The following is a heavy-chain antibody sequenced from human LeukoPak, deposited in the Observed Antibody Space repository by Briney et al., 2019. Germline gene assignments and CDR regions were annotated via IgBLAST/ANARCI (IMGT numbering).Heavy chain of an antibody. V-gene: IGHV4-59*01. Sequence: SETLSLTCTVPGGSISSYYWSWIRQPPGKGLEWSGYIYYSGSTNYNPSLKSRVTISVDPSKNQFSLKLSSVTAADTAVYYCARIPVIVGATDYYYYYGMDVWGQGTTVTVSS. CDR1: GGSISSYY. J-gene: IGHJ6*02. CDR3: ARIPVIVGATDYYYYYGMDV. D-gene: IGHD1-26*01. CDR2: IYYSGST.